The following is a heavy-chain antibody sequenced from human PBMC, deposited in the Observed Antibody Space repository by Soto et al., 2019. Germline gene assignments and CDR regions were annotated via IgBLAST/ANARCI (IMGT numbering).Heavy chain of an antibody. CDR1: GGTFSSYA. J-gene: IGHJ4*02. Sequence: QVQLVQSGAEVKKPGSSVKVSCKASGGTFSSYAISWVRQAPGQGLEWMGGIIPIFGTANYAQKFQGRVTITADESTSTAYMELSSLRSEDTAVYYCAKPLPFSMVGATHYFFDYWGQGTLVTVSS. CDR3: AKPLPFSMVGATHYFFDY. CDR2: IIPIFGTA. D-gene: IGHD1-26*01. V-gene: IGHV1-69*01.